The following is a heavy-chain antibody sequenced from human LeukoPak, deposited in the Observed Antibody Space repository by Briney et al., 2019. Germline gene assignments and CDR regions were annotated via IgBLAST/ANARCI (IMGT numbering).Heavy chain of an antibody. CDR3: ARDLEMATFDY. V-gene: IGHV1-2*02. J-gene: IGHJ4*02. CDR1: GGTFSSYA. CDR2: INPNSGGT. Sequence: ASVKVSCKASGGTFSSYAISWVRQAPGQGLEWMGWINPNSGGTNYAQKFQGRVTMTRDTSISTAYMELSRLRSDDTAVYYCARDLEMATFDYWGQGTLVTVSS. D-gene: IGHD5-24*01.